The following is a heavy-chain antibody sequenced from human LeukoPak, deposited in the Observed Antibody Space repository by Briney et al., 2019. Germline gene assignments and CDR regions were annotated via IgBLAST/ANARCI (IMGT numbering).Heavy chain of an antibody. CDR1: GFTFSSYW. CDR3: ARDPLDISRWTNAFDI. V-gene: IGHV3-7*01. D-gene: IGHD5-12*01. Sequence: PGGSLRLSCAASGFTFSSYWMSWVRQAPGKGLEWVANIKQDGSEKYYVDSVKGRFTISRDNAKNSLYLQMNSLRAEDTAVYYCARDPLDISRWTNAFDIWGRGTTVIVS. J-gene: IGHJ3*02. CDR2: IKQDGSEK.